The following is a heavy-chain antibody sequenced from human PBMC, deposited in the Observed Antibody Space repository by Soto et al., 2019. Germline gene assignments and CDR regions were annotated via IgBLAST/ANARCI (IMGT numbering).Heavy chain of an antibody. J-gene: IGHJ6*03. CDR3: TRHHTYMDV. V-gene: IGHV3-73*01. CDR2: IRSKANSYAT. Sequence: EVQLVESGGGLVQPGGSLKLSCAASGFTFSGSAMHWVRQASGKGLEWVCRIRSKANSYATAYAASVKGRFTISRDDSKNTAYLQMNSLKTEDTAVYYCTRHHTYMDVWGKGTTVTVSS. CDR1: GFTFSGSA.